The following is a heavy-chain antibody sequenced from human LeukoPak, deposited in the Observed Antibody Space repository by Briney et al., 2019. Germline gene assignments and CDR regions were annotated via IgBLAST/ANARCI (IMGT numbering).Heavy chain of an antibody. CDR3: ARPRLGGQNGRFDY. D-gene: IGHD2-15*01. Sequence: ASVKVSCKASGYTFTSYDINWVRQATGQGLEWMEWMNPNSGNTGYAQKFQGRVTMTRNTSISTAYMELSSLRSEDTAVYYCARPRLGGQNGRFDYWGQGTLVTVSS. V-gene: IGHV1-8*01. J-gene: IGHJ4*02. CDR1: GYTFTSYD. CDR2: MNPNSGNT.